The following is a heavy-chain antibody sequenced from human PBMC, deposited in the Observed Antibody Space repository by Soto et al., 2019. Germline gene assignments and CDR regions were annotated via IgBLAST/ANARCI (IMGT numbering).Heavy chain of an antibody. J-gene: IGHJ4*02. CDR2: INPSGGST. CDR1: GYTFTSYD. Sequence: ASVKVSCKASGYTFTSYDINWVRQAPGQGLEWMGIINPSGGSTSYAQKFQGRVTMTRDTSTSTVYVELSSLRSEDTAGYYCARVLGSYSSSWYGFDYWGQGTLVTVSS. CDR3: ARVLGSYSSSWYGFDY. D-gene: IGHD6-13*01. V-gene: IGHV1-46*03.